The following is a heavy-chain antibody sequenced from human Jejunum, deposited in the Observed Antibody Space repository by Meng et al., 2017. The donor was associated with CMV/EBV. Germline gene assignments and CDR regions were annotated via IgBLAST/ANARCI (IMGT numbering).Heavy chain of an antibody. CDR2: INPDSGDT. CDR3: ARENYYGSASYYRDAFDL. J-gene: IGHJ3*01. V-gene: IGHV1-2*02. CDR1: FTGFY. D-gene: IGHD3-10*01. Sequence: FTGFYRHGVRQAPGQGLEWMGWINPDSGDTTFAQKFQGRASMTRDTSSRTAYMDLSRLRSDDTAVYFCARENYYGSASYYRDAFDLWGQGTMVTVSS.